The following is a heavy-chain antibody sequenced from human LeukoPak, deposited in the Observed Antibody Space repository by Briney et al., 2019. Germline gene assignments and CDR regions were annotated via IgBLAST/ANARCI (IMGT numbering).Heavy chain of an antibody. CDR1: GFTFSSLW. J-gene: IGHJ4*02. Sequence: GGSLRLSCAASGFTFSSLWMHWVRQAPGKGLVWVSYINSDGSSTSYADSVKGRFTISRDNAKNTLYLQMNSLRAEDTAVYYCARVYYDFWSGQHYYFDYWGQGTLVTVSS. D-gene: IGHD3-3*01. V-gene: IGHV3-74*01. CDR3: ARVYYDFWSGQHYYFDY. CDR2: INSDGSST.